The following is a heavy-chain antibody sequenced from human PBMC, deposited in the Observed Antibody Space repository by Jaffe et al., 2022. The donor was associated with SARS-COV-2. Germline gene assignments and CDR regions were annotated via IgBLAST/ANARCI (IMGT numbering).Heavy chain of an antibody. D-gene: IGHD3-22*01. V-gene: IGHV1-18*01. CDR1: GYTYTTYG. CDR3: AKGSWDFYDSSGSEPFDY. CDR2: ISTYNGNT. Sequence: QVHLVQSETEVKKPGASVKVSCKASGYTYTTYGISWVRQAPGQGLEWMGWISTYNGNTNYAQKFQGRVTMTTDTSTSTAYMDMRSLRSDDTAVYYCAKGSWDFYDSSGSEPFDYWGRGTLVIVSS. J-gene: IGHJ4*02.